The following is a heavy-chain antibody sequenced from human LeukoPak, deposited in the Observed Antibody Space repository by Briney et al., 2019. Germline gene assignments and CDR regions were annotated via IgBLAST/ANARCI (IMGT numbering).Heavy chain of an antibody. CDR2: ISSNGGST. J-gene: IGHJ4*02. CDR3: ARSPGGSNDFDY. D-gene: IGHD1-26*01. V-gene: IGHV3-64*01. CDR1: GLTFSSYA. Sequence: GGSLRLSCAASGLTFSSYAMHWVRQAPGKGLEYVSAISSNGGSTYYANSVKGRFTISRDNSKNTLYLQMGSLRAEDMAVYYCARSPGGSNDFDYWGQGTLVTVSS.